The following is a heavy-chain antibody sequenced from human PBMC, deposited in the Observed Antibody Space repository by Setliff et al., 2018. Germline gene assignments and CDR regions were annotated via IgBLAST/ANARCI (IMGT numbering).Heavy chain of an antibody. D-gene: IGHD4-17*01. J-gene: IGHJ6*03. Sequence: GESLKISCKGSGYSFTSYWIGWVRQMPRKGLEWMGIIYPGDSDTRYSPSFQGQVTISADKSISTAYLQWSSLKASDTAMYYCARHRGVDYGDLYYYYYYMDVWGKGTTVTVSS. CDR1: GYSFTSYW. V-gene: IGHV5-51*01. CDR2: IYPGDSDT. CDR3: ARHRGVDYGDLYYYYYYMDV.